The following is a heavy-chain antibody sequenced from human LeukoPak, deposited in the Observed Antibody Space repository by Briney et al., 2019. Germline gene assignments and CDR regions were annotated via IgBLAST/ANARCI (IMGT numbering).Heavy chain of an antibody. CDR3: ARGGGSSWDGYFDC. CDR2: IYYSGST. Sequence: SETLSLTCTVSGGSISSFYWSWIRQPPGKGLEWVAYIYYSGSTNYNPSLKSRVTISADTSKNQFSLKLNSVTAADTAVYYCARGGGSSWDGYFDCWGQGTLVTVSS. J-gene: IGHJ4*02. V-gene: IGHV4-59*01. D-gene: IGHD6-13*01. CDR1: GGSISSFY.